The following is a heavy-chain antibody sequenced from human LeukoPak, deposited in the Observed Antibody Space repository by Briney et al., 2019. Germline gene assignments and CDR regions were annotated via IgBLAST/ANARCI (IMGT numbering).Heavy chain of an antibody. J-gene: IGHJ4*02. Sequence: GGSLRLSCAASGFTFSSYAMNWVRQAPGKGLEWVSTISSGVYSTYYADSVQGRFTISRDNSKNTLYLQMNSLRAEDTAVYYCAKDWSYSSSPAYYFDYWGQGTLVTVSS. CDR2: ISSGVYST. CDR1: GFTFSSYA. D-gene: IGHD6-6*01. CDR3: AKDWSYSSSPAYYFDY. V-gene: IGHV3-23*01.